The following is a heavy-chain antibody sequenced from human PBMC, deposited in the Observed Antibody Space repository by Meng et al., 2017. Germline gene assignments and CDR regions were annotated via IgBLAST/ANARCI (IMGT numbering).Heavy chain of an antibody. Sequence: SETLSLTCTVSGGSISSYYWSWIRQPPGKGLEWIGYIYYSGSTNYNPSLKSRVTISVDTSKNQFSLKLSSVTAADTAVYYCARDRYYFDYWGQGTLVTVSS. J-gene: IGHJ4*02. CDR3: ARDRYYFDY. V-gene: IGHV4-59*01. CDR1: GGSISSYY. CDR2: IYYSGST.